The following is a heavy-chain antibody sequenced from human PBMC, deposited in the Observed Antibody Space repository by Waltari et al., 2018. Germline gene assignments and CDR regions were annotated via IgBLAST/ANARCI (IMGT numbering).Heavy chain of an antibody. J-gene: IGHJ6*02. Sequence: ELQESGPGLVRPSQTLSPTCTVSGGSITADATYWNWIRQTPGKGLEWIGYISYRGTTSHNPALQGRVTISADTSKNQFFMTLTSVTATDTAIYYCSREEQTFDFYGMDVWGPGTTVTVSS. D-gene: IGHD1-26*01. V-gene: IGHV4-30-4*08. CDR3: SREEQTFDFYGMDV. CDR1: GGSITADATY. CDR2: ISYRGTT.